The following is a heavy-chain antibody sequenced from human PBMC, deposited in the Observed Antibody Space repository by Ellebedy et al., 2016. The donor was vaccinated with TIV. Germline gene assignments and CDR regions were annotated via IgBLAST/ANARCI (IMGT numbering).Heavy chain of an antibody. CDR2: INPSDTYT. J-gene: IGHJ6*02. Sequence: AASVKVSCKASGYTFTSYYIHWARQAPGQGLEWMGIINPSDTYTTYAQKFQGRVTVTRDTSTSTVYMDLSSLRSEDTAVYYCASGRTTISTWHYYGLDVWGQGTTVTVSS. V-gene: IGHV1-46*01. D-gene: IGHD4-11*01. CDR1: GYTFTSYY. CDR3: ASGRTTISTWHYYGLDV.